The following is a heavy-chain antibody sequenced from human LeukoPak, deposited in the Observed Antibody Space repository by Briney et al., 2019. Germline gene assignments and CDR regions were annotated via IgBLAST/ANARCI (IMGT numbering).Heavy chain of an antibody. V-gene: IGHV4-39*07. D-gene: IGHD5-12*01. Sequence: SETLSLTCSVSGGSISSSSYYWGWIRQPPGKGLEWIGSIYYSGSTYYNPSLKSRVTISVDTSKNHLSLILSSVTAADTAVYYCAPGGYIGYGHAFDIWGQGTMVTVSS. J-gene: IGHJ3*02. CDR1: GGSISSSSYY. CDR3: APGGYIGYGHAFDI. CDR2: IYYSGST.